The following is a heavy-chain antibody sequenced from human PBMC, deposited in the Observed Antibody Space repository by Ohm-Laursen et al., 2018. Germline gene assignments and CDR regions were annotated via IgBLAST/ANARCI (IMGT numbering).Heavy chain of an antibody. CDR1: GYSFTSYW. V-gene: IGHV5-51*01. Sequence: ESLRISCKGSGYSFTSYWIGWVRQMPGKGLEWMGITYPGDSDTRYSPSFQGQVTISADKSISTAYLQWSSLKASDTAMYYCAGQDDFWSGYRNGESWFDPWGQGTLVTVSS. D-gene: IGHD3-3*01. J-gene: IGHJ5*02. CDR2: TYPGDSDT. CDR3: AGQDDFWSGYRNGESWFDP.